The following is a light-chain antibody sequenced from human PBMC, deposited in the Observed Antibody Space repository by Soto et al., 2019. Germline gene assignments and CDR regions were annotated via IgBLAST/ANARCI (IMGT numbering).Light chain of an antibody. Sequence: FVLTQSPRTLSLSPGERVTLSCMSSQTVADNLAWFQQKPGQGPRLLIYGASTRATGIPARFSGSGSGTEFTLTISSLQSEDFAVYYCQQYNNWPRTFGQGTKVDI. CDR3: QQYNNWPRT. CDR1: QTVADN. J-gene: IGKJ1*01. CDR2: GAS. V-gene: IGKV3-15*01.